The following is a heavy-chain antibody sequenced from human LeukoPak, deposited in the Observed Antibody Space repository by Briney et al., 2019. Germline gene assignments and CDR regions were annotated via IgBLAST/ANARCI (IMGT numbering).Heavy chain of an antibody. J-gene: IGHJ4*02. CDR1: GFTFNTHS. CDR2: IGTSSSTM. Sequence: GGSLRLSCAASGFTFNTHSMNWVRQAPGKGLEWVAYIGTSSSTMYYADSVKGRFTISRDNAENSLYLQMNSLRAEDTAVYYCAGVPGTYQPTVYWGQGTLVAVSS. D-gene: IGHD4-17*01. V-gene: IGHV3-48*04. CDR3: AGVPGTYQPTVY.